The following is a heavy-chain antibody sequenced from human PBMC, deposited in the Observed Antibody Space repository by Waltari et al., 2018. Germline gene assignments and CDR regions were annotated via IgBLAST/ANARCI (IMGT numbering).Heavy chain of an antibody. D-gene: IGHD4-17*01. Sequence: QVQLVESGGGVVQPGGSLRLSCEASGFTFSNYGIHWIRQAPGKGLEWVALIRNDGSNKYYTDSVKGRFTISRDNSKNTLYLQMNSLRTEDTPVYYCAKDRMTTATYLDYWGQGTLVTVSS. CDR3: AKDRMTTATYLDY. CDR2: IRNDGSNK. CDR1: GFTFSNYG. V-gene: IGHV3-30*02. J-gene: IGHJ4*02.